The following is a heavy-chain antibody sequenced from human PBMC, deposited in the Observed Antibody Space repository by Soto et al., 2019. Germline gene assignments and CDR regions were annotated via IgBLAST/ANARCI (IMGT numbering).Heavy chain of an antibody. Sequence: GGSLRLSCAASGFTFSSYGMHWVRQAPGKGLEWVAVVWYDGSNKYYADSVKGRFTISRDNSKNTLYLQMNSLRAEDTAVYYCARESAYCGGDCYSGWFDPWGQGTLVTVSS. CDR2: VWYDGSNK. D-gene: IGHD2-21*02. CDR3: ARESAYCGGDCYSGWFDP. CDR1: GFTFSSYG. J-gene: IGHJ5*02. V-gene: IGHV3-33*01.